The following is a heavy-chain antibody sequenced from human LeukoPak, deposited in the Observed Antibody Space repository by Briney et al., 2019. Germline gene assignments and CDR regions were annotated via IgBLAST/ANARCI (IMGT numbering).Heavy chain of an antibody. CDR1: GGSISSYY. CDR3: ARYYYGSITTFDM. V-gene: IGHV4-59*12. CDR2: IYYSGST. D-gene: IGHD3-10*01. Sequence: SETLSLTCTVSGGSISSYYWSWIRQPPGKGLEWIGYIYYSGSTNYNPSLKSRVTISVDTSKNQFSLKLSSVAAADTAVYYCARYYYGSITTFDMWGQGTMVTVSS. J-gene: IGHJ3*02.